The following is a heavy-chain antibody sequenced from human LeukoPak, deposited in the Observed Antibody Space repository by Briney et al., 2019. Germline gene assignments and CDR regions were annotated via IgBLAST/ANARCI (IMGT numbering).Heavy chain of an antibody. D-gene: IGHD6-6*01. CDR2: IWYDGSNK. CDR1: GFTFSNYG. V-gene: IGHV3-33*01. CDR3: AVMGGEHLVLDY. J-gene: IGHJ4*02. Sequence: QPGRSLRLSCEASGFTFSNYGVHWVRQAPGKGLEWVAVIWYDGSNKYYADSVKGRFTISRDNSKNTLYLQMNSLRAEDMAVYYCAVMGGEHLVLDYWGQGTLVTVSS.